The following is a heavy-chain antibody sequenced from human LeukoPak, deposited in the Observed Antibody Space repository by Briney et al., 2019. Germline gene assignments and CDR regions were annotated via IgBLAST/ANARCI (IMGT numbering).Heavy chain of an antibody. D-gene: IGHD3-3*01. V-gene: IGHV3-53*01. J-gene: IGHJ3*02. CDR2: IYSGGST. CDR3: ARADYDFWSGAWDAFDI. Sequence: GGSLRLSCAASGFTFSNNWMSWVRQAPGKGLEWVSVIYSGGSTYYADSVKGRFTISRNNSKNTLYLQMNSLRAEDTAVYYCARADYDFWSGAWDAFDIWGQGTMVTVSS. CDR1: GFTFSNNW.